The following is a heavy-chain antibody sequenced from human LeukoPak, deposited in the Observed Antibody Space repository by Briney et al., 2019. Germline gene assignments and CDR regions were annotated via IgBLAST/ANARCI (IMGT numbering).Heavy chain of an antibody. CDR1: GGSFSGYY. CDR2: INHSGST. D-gene: IGHD4-11*01. J-gene: IGHJ4*02. Sequence: SETLSLTCAVYGGSFSGYYWSCIRHPPRKRLEWIGEINHSGSTNYNPSLKSRVTISVDTSKNQFSLKLSSVTAADTAVYYCAREGAGTTVTFDYWGQGTLVTASS. CDR3: AREGAGTTVTFDY. V-gene: IGHV4-34*01.